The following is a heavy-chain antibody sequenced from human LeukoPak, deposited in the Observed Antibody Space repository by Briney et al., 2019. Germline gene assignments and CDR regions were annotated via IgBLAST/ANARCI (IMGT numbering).Heavy chain of an antibody. D-gene: IGHD5-18*01. J-gene: IGHJ6*04. Sequence: PGGSLRLSCAASGFTFSSYDMHWVRQATGKGLEWVSAIGTAGDPYYPGSVKGRFTISRENAKNSLYLQMNSLRAGDTAVYYCAGGGGYSYGNLYYYYGMDVWGKGTTVTVSS. CDR1: GFTFSSYD. CDR3: AGGGGYSYGNLYYYYGMDV. V-gene: IGHV3-13*05. CDR2: IGTAGDP.